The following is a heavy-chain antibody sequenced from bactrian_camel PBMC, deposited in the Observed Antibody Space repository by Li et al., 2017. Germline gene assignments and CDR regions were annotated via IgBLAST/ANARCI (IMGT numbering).Heavy chain of an antibody. CDR2: IYTAGGNP. V-gene: IGHV3S1*01. J-gene: IGHJ4*01. D-gene: IGHD1*01. CDR3: AKHPDADGGWLRAM. CDR1: GYYYSEHC. Sequence: VQLVESGGGSVQAGGSLTLSCAVSGYYYSEHCMGWFRQAPGKEREGVAAIYTAGGNPRYADSVKGRFTISQDNTNFTLYLHMNSLKSEDTAMYYCAKHPDADGGWLRAMRGQGTQVTVS.